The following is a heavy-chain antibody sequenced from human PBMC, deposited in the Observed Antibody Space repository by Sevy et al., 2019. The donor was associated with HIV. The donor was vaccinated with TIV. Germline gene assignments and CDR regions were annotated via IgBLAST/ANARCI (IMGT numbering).Heavy chain of an antibody. Sequence: SETLSLTCTVSGGSITSLYWNWIRQPPGKGLEWIANIYYNGHINYNPSPKSRVTISLDNSKNQFFLRLSSVPAADTAMYYCAGENAWGRGYSWGQGTLVTVSS. CDR1: GGSITSLY. CDR2: IYYNGHI. V-gene: IGHV4-59*08. CDR3: AGENAWGRGYS. J-gene: IGHJ4*02. D-gene: IGHD1-26*01.